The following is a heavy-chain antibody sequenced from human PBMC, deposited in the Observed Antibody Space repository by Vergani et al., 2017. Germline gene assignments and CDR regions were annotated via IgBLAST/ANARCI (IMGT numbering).Heavy chain of an antibody. CDR2: IFYSGTT. D-gene: IGHD6-25*01. Sequence: QVQLQESGPGVVKPSQTLSLTCAVSGGSISSGDHCWTWIRQRPGKGLEWIGYIFYSGTTYDNPSLRRRLTISVDTSQNQFYLKLRSVTAADTAVYYCARVDTQVPATSHFYYMDVWGKGTTVVVSS. J-gene: IGHJ6*03. CDR1: GGSISSGDHC. CDR3: ARVDTQVPATSHFYYMDV. V-gene: IGHV4-31*11.